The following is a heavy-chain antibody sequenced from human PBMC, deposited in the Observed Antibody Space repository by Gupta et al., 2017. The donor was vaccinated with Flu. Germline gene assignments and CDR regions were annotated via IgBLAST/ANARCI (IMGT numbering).Heavy chain of an antibody. D-gene: IGHD2-15*01. Sequence: INWVRQAPGQGLEWMGGIIPVFGPTNYAQKFQGRVTITADESTSTAYLELSSLRSEDTAVYYCARKGGGHCSGGTCYSFDYWGQGTLVIVSS. J-gene: IGHJ4*02. CDR3: ARKGGGHCSGGTCYSFDY. CDR2: IIPVFGPT. V-gene: IGHV1-69*01.